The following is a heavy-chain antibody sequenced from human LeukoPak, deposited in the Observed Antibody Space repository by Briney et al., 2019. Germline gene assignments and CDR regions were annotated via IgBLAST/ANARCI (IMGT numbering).Heavy chain of an antibody. J-gene: IGHJ4*02. CDR1: GFTFSSYG. CDR3: ARTNPGGPATFDY. Sequence: PGGSLRLSCAASGFTFSSYGMSWVRQAPGKGLEWVSAISGSGGSTYYADSVKGRFTISRDNSKNTLYLQMNSLRAEDTAVYYCARTNPGGPATFDYWGQGTLVTVSS. V-gene: IGHV3-23*01. D-gene: IGHD2-8*02. CDR2: ISGSGGST.